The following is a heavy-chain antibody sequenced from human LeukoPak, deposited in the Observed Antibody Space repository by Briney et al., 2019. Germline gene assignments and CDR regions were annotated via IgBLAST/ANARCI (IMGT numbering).Heavy chain of an antibody. CDR1: GYSISSGYY. D-gene: IGHD6-6*01. V-gene: IGHV4-38-2*01. J-gene: IGHJ4*02. CDR2: IYHSGST. Sequence: SETLPLTCAVSGYSISSGYYWGWIRQPPGKGLEWIGSIYHSGSTYYNPSLKSRVTVSVDTSKNQFSLKLSSVTAADTAVYYCARSIAARLAVWDFDYWGQGTLVTVSP. CDR3: ARSIAARLAVWDFDY.